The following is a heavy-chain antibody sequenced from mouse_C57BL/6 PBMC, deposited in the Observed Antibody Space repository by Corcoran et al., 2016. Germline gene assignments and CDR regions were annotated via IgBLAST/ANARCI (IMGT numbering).Heavy chain of an antibody. V-gene: IGHV1-76*01. Sequence: QVQLKQSGAELVRPGASVKLSCKASGYTFTDYYINWVKQRPGQGLEWIARIYPGSGNTYYNEKFKGKATLTAEKSSSTAYMQLSSLTSEDSAVYFCARPGYAMDYWGQGTSVTVSS. CDR2: IYPGSGNT. CDR1: GYTFTDYY. CDR3: ARPGYAMDY. J-gene: IGHJ4*01.